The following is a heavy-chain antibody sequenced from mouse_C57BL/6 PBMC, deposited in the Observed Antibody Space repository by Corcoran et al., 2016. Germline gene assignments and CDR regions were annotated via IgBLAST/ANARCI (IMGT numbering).Heavy chain of an antibody. V-gene: IGHV1-85*01. J-gene: IGHJ1*03. D-gene: IGHD1-1*01. Sequence: QVQLQQSGPELVKPGASVKLSCKASGYTFTSYDINWVKQRPGQGLEWIGWIYPRDGSTKYNEKFKGKATLTVDTSSSTAYMELHSLTSEDSAVYFCARGDYYGSSSYWYFDVWGTGTTVTVSS. CDR1: GYTFTSYD. CDR3: ARGDYYGSSSYWYFDV. CDR2: IYPRDGST.